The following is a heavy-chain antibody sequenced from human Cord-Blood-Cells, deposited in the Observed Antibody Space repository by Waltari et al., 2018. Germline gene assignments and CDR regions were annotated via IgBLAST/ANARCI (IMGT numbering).Heavy chain of an antibody. Sequence: EVQLVESGGGLVQPGGSLRLSCAASGFTFSGSSMNWVSQAPGMGLGWVSYISSSSSTIDYADSLKALFTISGANTKNSRYLQMNSLRAEDTAVYYCARDILTGADAFDIWGQGTMVTVSS. D-gene: IGHD7-27*01. J-gene: IGHJ3*02. CDR2: ISSSSSTI. CDR3: ARDILTGADAFDI. CDR1: GFTFSGSS. V-gene: IGHV3-48*01.